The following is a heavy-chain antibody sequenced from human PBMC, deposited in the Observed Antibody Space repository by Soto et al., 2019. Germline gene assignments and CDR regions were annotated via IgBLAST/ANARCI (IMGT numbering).Heavy chain of an antibody. J-gene: IGHJ4*02. CDR3: ARVRAGRGKRDFDS. V-gene: IGHV4-34*01. CDR1: GGSFSGYY. Sequence: QVQLQQWGAGLLKPSETLSLTCGVYGGSFSGYYWSWIRQPPGKGLEWIGEINPSGGTNYNPSLKRRVTISVDTSRNQFALKVTSVTAADTAVYSCARVRAGRGKRDFDSWGQGTLVTVSS. CDR2: INPSGGT. D-gene: IGHD2-15*01.